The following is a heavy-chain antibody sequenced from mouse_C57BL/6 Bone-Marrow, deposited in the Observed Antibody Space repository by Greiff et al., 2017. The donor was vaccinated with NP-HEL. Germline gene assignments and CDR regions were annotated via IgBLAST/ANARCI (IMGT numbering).Heavy chain of an antibody. Sequence: EVQLVESGGGLVKPGGSLKLSCAASGFTFSSYAMSWVRQTPEKRLEWVATISDGGSYTYYPDNVKGRFTISRDNAKNNLYLQMSHLKSEDTAMYYCARHLLWFAYWGQGTLVTVSA. D-gene: IGHD2-1*01. CDR3: ARHLLWFAY. V-gene: IGHV5-4*01. CDR2: ISDGGSYT. CDR1: GFTFSSYA. J-gene: IGHJ3*01.